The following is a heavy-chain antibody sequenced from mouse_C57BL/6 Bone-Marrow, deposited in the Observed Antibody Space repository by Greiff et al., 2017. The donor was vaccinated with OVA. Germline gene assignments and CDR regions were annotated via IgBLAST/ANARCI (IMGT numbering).Heavy chain of an antibody. CDR2: SRNKANDYTT. CDR3: ARDELGRFAY. Sequence: EVNVVESGGGLVQSGRSLRLSCATSGFTFSDFYMEWVRQAPGKGLEWIAASRNKANDYTTEYIASVKGRFIVSRDTSQSILYLQMNAMRSEDTAIYYCARDELGRFAYWGQGTLVTVSA. D-gene: IGHD4-1*01. CDR1: GFTFSDFY. J-gene: IGHJ3*01. V-gene: IGHV7-1*01.